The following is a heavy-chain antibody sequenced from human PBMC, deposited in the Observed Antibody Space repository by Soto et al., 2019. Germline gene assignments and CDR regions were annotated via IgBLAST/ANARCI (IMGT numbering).Heavy chain of an antibody. CDR2: VYPRYSDT. J-gene: IGHJ4*02. CDR3: SRAPFPGYSIYFNS. CDR1: GYIFIAYW. Sequence: GASLKISCKASGYIFIAYWIGWVRQMPGKGLEWMGIVYPRYSDTRYSPSFQGQVTISADRSNGTAFLQWRRLKASDTALYYCSRAPFPGYSIYFNSWGQGTPVTVSS. D-gene: IGHD2-15*01. V-gene: IGHV5-51*01.